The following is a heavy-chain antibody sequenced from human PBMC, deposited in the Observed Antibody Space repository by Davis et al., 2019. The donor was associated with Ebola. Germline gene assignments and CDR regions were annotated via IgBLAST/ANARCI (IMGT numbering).Heavy chain of an antibody. CDR2: INHSGST. Sequence: PSETLSLTCTVSGGSISSYYWSWIRQPPGKGLEWIGEINHSGSTNYNPSLKSRVTISVDTSKNQFSLKLSSVTAADTAVYYCASSQGIAAAGYYYYYGMDVWGQGTTVTVSS. J-gene: IGHJ6*02. V-gene: IGHV4-34*01. D-gene: IGHD6-13*01. CDR3: ASSQGIAAAGYYYYYGMDV. CDR1: GGSISSYY.